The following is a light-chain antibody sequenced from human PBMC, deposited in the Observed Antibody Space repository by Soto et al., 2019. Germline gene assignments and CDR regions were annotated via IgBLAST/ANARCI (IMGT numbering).Light chain of an antibody. J-gene: IGKJ1*01. CDR3: KQYHNWPRT. Sequence: EIVLTQSPGTLSLSPGERATLSCRASQSVSSSYLAWYQQKPGQAHRLLIYGAYSRATGIQDRFSGSGSGTEFTLTIRNLQSEDFAVYYCKQYHNWPRTFGQGTKVDIK. CDR1: QSVSSSY. V-gene: IGKV3-20*01. CDR2: GAY.